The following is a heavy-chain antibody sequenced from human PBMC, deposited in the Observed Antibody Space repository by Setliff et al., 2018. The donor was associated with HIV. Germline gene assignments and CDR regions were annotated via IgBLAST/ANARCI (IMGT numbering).Heavy chain of an antibody. CDR2: INPGGGGT. CDR3: ARAYSSRWDFDY. D-gene: IGHD6-13*01. Sequence: ASVKVSCKASGYTFTSYYMHWVRQAPGQGLEWMGIINPGGGGTSYAQKFQGRVTMTSDTSTSTVYMELSSPKSEDTAVYYCARAYSSRWDFDYWGQGTLVTVSS. V-gene: IGHV1-46*01. J-gene: IGHJ4*02. CDR1: GYTFTSYY.